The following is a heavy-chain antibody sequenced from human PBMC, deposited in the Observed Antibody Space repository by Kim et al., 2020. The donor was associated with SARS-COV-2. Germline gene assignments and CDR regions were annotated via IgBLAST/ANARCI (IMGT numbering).Heavy chain of an antibody. CDR1: GFTFSNAW. J-gene: IGHJ6*02. Sequence: GGSLRLSCAASGFTFSNAWMSWVRQAPGKGLEWVGRIKSKTDGGTTDYAAPVKGRFTISRDDSKNTLYRQMNSLKTEDTAVYYCTTLLRYFDWLAVKYYYYGMDVWGQGTTVTVSS. V-gene: IGHV3-15*01. CDR3: TTLLRYFDWLAVKYYYYGMDV. D-gene: IGHD3-9*01. CDR2: IKSKTDGGTT.